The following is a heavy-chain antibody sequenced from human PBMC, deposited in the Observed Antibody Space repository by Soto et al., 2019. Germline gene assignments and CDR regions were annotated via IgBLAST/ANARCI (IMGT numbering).Heavy chain of an antibody. D-gene: IGHD1-26*01. V-gene: IGHV3-23*01. Sequence: PVGSLRLSCASSVCAFSSYAMTCVRHSPGKGLEWVSAVSDGGGATVYADSVKGRFTISRDNSKDTLFLQMNSLRADDTAVYYCARMWEPTHEASDSWGQGTMDNLS. CDR2: VSDGGGAT. CDR3: ARMWEPTHEASDS. J-gene: IGHJ3*02. CDR1: VCAFSSYA.